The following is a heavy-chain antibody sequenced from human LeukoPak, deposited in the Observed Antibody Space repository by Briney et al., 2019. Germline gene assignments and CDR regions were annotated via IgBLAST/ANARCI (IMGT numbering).Heavy chain of an antibody. Sequence: SETLSLTCTVSGGSISSGDYYWSWIRQPPGKGLEWIGYIYYSGSTYYNPSLKSRVTISVDTSKNQFSLKLSSVTAADTAVYYCARGGSDSSRLDYWGQGTLVTVSS. CDR3: ARGGSDSSRLDY. D-gene: IGHD6-13*01. V-gene: IGHV4-30-4*01. J-gene: IGHJ4*02. CDR1: GGSISSGDYY. CDR2: IYYSGST.